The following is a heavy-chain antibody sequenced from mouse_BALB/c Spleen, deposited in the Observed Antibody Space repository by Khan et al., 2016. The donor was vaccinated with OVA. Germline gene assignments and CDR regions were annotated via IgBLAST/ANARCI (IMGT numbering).Heavy chain of an antibody. Sequence: QMQLEESGPGLVAPSQSLSITCTVSGFSLTRYGVSWVRQPPGKGLEWLGVIWGDGSTNYHSALISRLSISKDSSKSQVFLKLNSLQTDDTATYYCASFMITGGYYAMDYWGQGTSVTVSS. D-gene: IGHD2-4*01. J-gene: IGHJ4*01. V-gene: IGHV2-3*01. CDR1: GFSLTRYG. CDR3: ASFMITGGYYAMDY. CDR2: IWGDGST.